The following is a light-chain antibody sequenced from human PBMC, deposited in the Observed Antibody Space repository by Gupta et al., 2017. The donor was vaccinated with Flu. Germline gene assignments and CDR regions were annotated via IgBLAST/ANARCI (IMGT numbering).Light chain of an antibody. CDR2: AAS. V-gene: IGKV1-16*01. Sequence: DIQMTQSPSLLSASVGDTVTITCRASQGIIGHLAWPQQKPGKAPKSLIYAASSLQSGVPSRFRGSGSGTDFSLTISSLQPEDFAIYFCQQHNSYPITFGQGTRMEIK. CDR3: QQHNSYPIT. CDR1: QGIIGH. J-gene: IGKJ5*01.